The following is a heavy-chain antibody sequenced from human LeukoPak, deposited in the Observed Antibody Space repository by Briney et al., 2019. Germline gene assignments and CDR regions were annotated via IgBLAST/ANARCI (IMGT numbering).Heavy chain of an antibody. CDR1: GFTFSTHD. V-gene: IGHV3-48*04. CDR3: TSHTGTGDAFRPFHI. Sequence: GGSLRLSCAASGFTFSTHDVNWVRQAPGKGLEWVSFINSRSSTIYYADSVKGRFTISRDNARNSLYLQMNSLRAEDTAVYYCTSHTGTGDAFRPFHIWGQGTMVTVSS. J-gene: IGHJ3*02. D-gene: IGHD2-21*02. CDR2: INSRSSTI.